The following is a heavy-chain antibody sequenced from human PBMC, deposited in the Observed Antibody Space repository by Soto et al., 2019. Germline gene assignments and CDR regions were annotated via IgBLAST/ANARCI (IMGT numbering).Heavy chain of an antibody. V-gene: IGHV2-5*02. D-gene: IGHD3-10*01. Sequence: QITLKESGPPLVKPTQTLTLTCTFSGFALSTSGVGVGWIRQPPGKALEWLALIYWDDDKRYSPSLKSRRTNAKAAPKYQVVLTRTDLAPVDTATYYCAHRQDYYGSGSTNWFDPWGQGTLVTVSS. J-gene: IGHJ5*02. CDR3: AHRQDYYGSGSTNWFDP. CDR2: IYWDDDK. CDR1: GFALSTSGVG.